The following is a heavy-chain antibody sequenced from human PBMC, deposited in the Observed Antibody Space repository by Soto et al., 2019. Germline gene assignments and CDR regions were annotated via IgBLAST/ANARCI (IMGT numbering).Heavy chain of an antibody. J-gene: IGHJ6*02. CDR1: GFTFSNYG. CDR2: ISYDGDNK. Sequence: GGSLRLSCAASGFTFSNYGIHWVRQAPGKGLEWVALISYDGDNKYYADSVKGRFTISRDNSKNTLYLQMNSLRAEDTAVYYCAKDRAATRYFYGMDAWGHGTTVTVSS. CDR3: AKDRAATRYFYGMDA. V-gene: IGHV3-30*18. D-gene: IGHD5-12*01.